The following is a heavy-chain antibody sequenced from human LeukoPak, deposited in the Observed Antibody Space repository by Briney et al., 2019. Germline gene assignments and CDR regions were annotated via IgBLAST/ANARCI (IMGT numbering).Heavy chain of an antibody. CDR2: IRSKAYGGTT. D-gene: IGHD6-13*01. Sequence: GGSLRLSCTASGFTFGDYAMSWVRQAPGKGLEWVGFIRSKAYGGTTEYAASVTGRFTISRDDSKSIAYLQMNSLKTEDTAVYYCTRPTIAAAGTVRYWGQGTLVTVSS. V-gene: IGHV3-49*04. J-gene: IGHJ4*02. CDR3: TRPTIAAAGTVRY. CDR1: GFTFGDYA.